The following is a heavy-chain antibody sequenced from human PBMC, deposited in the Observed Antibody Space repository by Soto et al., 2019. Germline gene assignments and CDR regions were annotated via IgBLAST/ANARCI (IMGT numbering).Heavy chain of an antibody. V-gene: IGHV3-30*18. CDR3: AKDYGGVGDSQDY. CDR1: GFTFSSYG. D-gene: IGHD3-10*01. CDR2: ISYDGSNK. J-gene: IGHJ4*02. Sequence: GGSLRLSCAASGFTFSSYGMRWVRQGPVKGKEWVAVISYDGSNKDYADSVKGRFTISRDNSKNTLYLQMNSLRAEDTAVYYCAKDYGGVGDSQDYSGQRTLVIVSS.